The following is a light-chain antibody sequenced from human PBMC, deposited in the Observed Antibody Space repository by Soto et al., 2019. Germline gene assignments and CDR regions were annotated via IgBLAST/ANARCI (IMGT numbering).Light chain of an antibody. J-gene: IGKJ5*01. CDR2: DAS. CDR1: QTIGTR. Sequence: DIQMTQSPSIVSASVGDRVTITCRASQTIGTRLAWYQRKPGKALKFLIYDASTLESGVPSRFSGSGSGTEFTITISSMQHHDLATYYCQQYNSYSRVTFGQGTRLDIK. CDR3: QQYNSYSRVT. V-gene: IGKV1-5*01.